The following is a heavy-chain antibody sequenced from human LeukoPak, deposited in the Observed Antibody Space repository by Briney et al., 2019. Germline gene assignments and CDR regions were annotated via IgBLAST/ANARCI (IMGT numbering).Heavy chain of an antibody. CDR3: ARGNVWGND. Sequence: ASVKVSCKASGYTFSSYAMNWVRRAPGQGLEWMGWINTNTGNPTYAQGFTGRFVFSSDTSVSTSYLQISSLKAEDTAVYYCARGNVWGNDWGQATLVTVSS. CDR2: INTNTGNP. J-gene: IGHJ4*02. V-gene: IGHV7-4-1*02. D-gene: IGHD3-16*01. CDR1: GYTFSSYA.